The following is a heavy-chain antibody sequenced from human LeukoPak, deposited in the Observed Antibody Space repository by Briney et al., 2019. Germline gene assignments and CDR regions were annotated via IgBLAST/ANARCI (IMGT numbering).Heavy chain of an antibody. D-gene: IGHD4-17*01. CDR1: GSTFSAYA. CDR3: ARDPNGDYIGAFDM. Sequence: QTGGSLRLSCTASGSTFSAYAMMWVRQAPGKGPEWVSAIRGGGGSAFYADSVKGRFTISRDNSKYTLFLQMNSLRAEDTAVYYCARDPNGDYIGAFDMWGPGTMVTVSS. CDR2: IRGGGGSA. V-gene: IGHV3-23*01. J-gene: IGHJ3*02.